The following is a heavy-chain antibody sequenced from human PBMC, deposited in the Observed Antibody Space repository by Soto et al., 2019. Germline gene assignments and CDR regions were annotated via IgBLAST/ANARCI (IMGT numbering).Heavy chain of an antibody. D-gene: IGHD1-26*01. CDR1: EFTLGNAW. Sequence: EVQLVESGGGLVKPGGSLRFSCAASEFTLGNAWMGWFRKAPGKGLGWVGRIKSKTDGGTTDYAEPVKGRLTISRDDSKNTLYLQMNSLKTEDTAVYYCTTPAGAFQHWGQGTLVTVSS. CDR3: TTPAGAFQH. J-gene: IGHJ1*01. V-gene: IGHV3-15*01. CDR2: IKSKTDGGTT.